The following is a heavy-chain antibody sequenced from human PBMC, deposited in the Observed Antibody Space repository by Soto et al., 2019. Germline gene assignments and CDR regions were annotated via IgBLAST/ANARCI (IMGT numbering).Heavy chain of an antibody. V-gene: IGHV4-30-4*01. CDR3: ARDLIEWFGETGGRNYYYYGMDV. CDR1: GVSISSGDYY. CDR2: IYYSGST. J-gene: IGHJ6*02. D-gene: IGHD3-10*01. Sequence: ASETLSLTCTVSGVSISSGDYYWSWIRQPPGKGLEWIGYIYYSGSTYYNPSLKSRVTISVDTSKNQFSLKLSSVTAADTAVYYCARDLIEWFGETGGRNYYYYGMDVWGQGTTVTVPS.